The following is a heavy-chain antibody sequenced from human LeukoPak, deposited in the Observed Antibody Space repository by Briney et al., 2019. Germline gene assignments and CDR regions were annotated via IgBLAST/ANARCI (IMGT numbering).Heavy chain of an antibody. CDR2: INPSGGST. V-gene: IGHV1-46*01. CDR1: GYTFTGYY. D-gene: IGHD2-15*01. CDR3: ASQPPNCSGGSCFSFDY. J-gene: IGHJ4*02. Sequence: GASVKVSCKASGYTFTGYYVHWVRQAPGQGLEWMGIINPSGGSTSYAQKFQGRVTMTRDTSTSTAYMGLSSLRSEDTAVYYCASQPPNCSGGSCFSFDYWGQGTLVTVSS.